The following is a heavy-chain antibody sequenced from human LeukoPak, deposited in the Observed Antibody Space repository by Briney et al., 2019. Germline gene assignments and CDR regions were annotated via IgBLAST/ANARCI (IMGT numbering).Heavy chain of an antibody. CDR3: ARHAYYHDSSGLLNFDY. V-gene: IGHV4-59*08. J-gene: IGHJ4*02. CDR1: GGSISGYH. D-gene: IGHD3-22*01. Sequence: SETLSLTCSVSGGSISGYHCSWIRQPPGKGLEWIGYSGSTNYNPSLKSRVTISVDTSKNQFSLKLSSVTAADTAVYYCARHAYYHDSSGLLNFDYWGQGILVTVSS. CDR2: SGST.